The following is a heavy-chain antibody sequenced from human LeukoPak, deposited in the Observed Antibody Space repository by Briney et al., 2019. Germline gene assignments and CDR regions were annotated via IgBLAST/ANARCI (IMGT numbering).Heavy chain of an antibody. CDR2: IYPGDSET. V-gene: IGHV5-51*01. J-gene: IGHJ4*02. D-gene: IGHD7-27*01. CDR3: ARHDQLGEQALSIIY. CDR1: GYSFTTYW. Sequence: GESLKISCTGSGYSFTTYWIGWVRQMPGKGLEWMGIIYPGDSETRYSPTFQGQVTLSADKSISTAYLQWSSLRASDTAMYYCARHDQLGEQALSIIYWGQGTPVTVSS.